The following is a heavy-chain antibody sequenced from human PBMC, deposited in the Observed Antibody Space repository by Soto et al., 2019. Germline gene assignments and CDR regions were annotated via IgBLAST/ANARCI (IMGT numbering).Heavy chain of an antibody. CDR2: INRSGSTK. CDR3: ASPLNSFDI. Sequence: GGSLRLSCAASGFTFSYYYMSWIRQAPGKGLEWVSNINRSGSTKYYADSVKGRSTISRDNGKNSLYLQMNSLRAEDTALYYCASPLNSFDIWGQGTMVTVSS. J-gene: IGHJ3*02. V-gene: IGHV3-11*01. CDR1: GFTFSYYY.